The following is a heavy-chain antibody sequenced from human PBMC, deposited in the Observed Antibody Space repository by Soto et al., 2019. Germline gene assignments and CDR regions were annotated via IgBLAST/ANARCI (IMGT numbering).Heavy chain of an antibody. CDR2: IFRSGST. D-gene: IGHD4-17*01. Sequence: SETLSLTCTVSGGSISSYYWSWVRQPPGKGLEWIGEIFRSGSTNYNPSLKSRVTISIDTSNKHLSLHLSSVTAADTAVYYCARQKVPRFYGEVDFFDYWGLGTLVTVSS. CDR1: GGSISSYY. CDR3: ARQKVPRFYGEVDFFDY. V-gene: IGHV4-59*08. J-gene: IGHJ4*02.